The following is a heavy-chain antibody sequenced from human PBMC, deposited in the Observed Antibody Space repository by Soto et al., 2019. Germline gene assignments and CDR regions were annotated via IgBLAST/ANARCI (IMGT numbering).Heavy chain of an antibody. CDR1: GYSFTSYW. V-gene: IGHV5-10-1*01. CDR2: IDPSDSYT. J-gene: IGHJ6*02. Sequence: PGESLKISCKGSGYSFTSYWISWVRQMPGKGLEWMGRIDPSDSYTNYSPSFQGHVTISADKSISTAYLQWSSLKASDTAMYYCARQAYCGGDCISTYYYYGMDVWGQGTTVTVSS. CDR3: ARQAYCGGDCISTYYYYGMDV. D-gene: IGHD2-21*02.